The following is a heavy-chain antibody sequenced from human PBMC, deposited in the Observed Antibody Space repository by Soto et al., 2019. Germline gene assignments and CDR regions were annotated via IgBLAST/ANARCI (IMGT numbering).Heavy chain of an antibody. CDR2: IYPGDSDT. J-gene: IGHJ6*02. CDR3: ARHSLEISKGPLYYYGMDV. D-gene: IGHD1-1*01. CDR1: GYRFTNYW. V-gene: IGHV5-51*01. Sequence: GESLKISCKGSGYRFTNYWIGWVRQMPGKGLEWMGIIYPGDSDTRYSPSFQGQVTISADKSISTAYLQWSSLKASDTAMYYCARHSLEISKGPLYYYGMDVWGQGTTVTV.